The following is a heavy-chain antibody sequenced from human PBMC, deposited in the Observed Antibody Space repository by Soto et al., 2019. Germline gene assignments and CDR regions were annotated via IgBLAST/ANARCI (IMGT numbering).Heavy chain of an antibody. CDR1: GFTFSRYW. CDR2: INGDGSST. CDR3: ARPRYDGSGTPFDH. Sequence: EVQLVESGGGLVQPGGSLRLSCAASGFTFSRYWMHWVRQAPGKGLVWVSRINGDGSSTTYADSVKGRFIISRDNAKNTLYLQMNSLRAEDTAVYYCARPRYDGSGTPFDHWGQGTLVTVSS. V-gene: IGHV3-74*01. D-gene: IGHD3-22*01. J-gene: IGHJ4*02.